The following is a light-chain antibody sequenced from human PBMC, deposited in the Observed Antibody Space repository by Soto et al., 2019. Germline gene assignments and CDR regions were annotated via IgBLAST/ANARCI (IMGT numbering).Light chain of an antibody. Sequence: QSALTQPASVSGSPGQSITISCTGTSSDIGSYDLVSWYQQHPGNAPRLIIYEVNKRPSGVSNRFSGSKSGNTASLTVSGRQAEDGAEYYCRSYATTALFGGGTKLTVL. CDR2: EVN. V-gene: IGLV2-23*02. CDR1: SSDIGSYDL. J-gene: IGLJ2*01. CDR3: RSYATTAL.